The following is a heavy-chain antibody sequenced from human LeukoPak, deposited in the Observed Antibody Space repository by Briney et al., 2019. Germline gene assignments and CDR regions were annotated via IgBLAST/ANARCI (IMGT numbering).Heavy chain of an antibody. CDR2: INPAGSQK. V-gene: IGHV3-7*01. Sequence: GGSLRLSCAASGLTFSNYWMTWVRQAPGKGLEWVANINPAGSQKNYVDSVKGRFTISRDNAENTVFLQMNSLRAEDTAVYYCARYSGSFPGWLDPWGPGTLVTVSS. J-gene: IGHJ5*02. CDR1: GLTFSNYW. CDR3: ARYSGSFPGWLDP. D-gene: IGHD1-26*01.